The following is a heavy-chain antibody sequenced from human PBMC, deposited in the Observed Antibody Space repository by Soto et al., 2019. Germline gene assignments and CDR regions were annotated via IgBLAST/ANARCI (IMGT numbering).Heavy chain of an antibody. CDR2: ISSSSSYI. CDR3: ARDSFRVVYADDAFDI. Sequence: GGSLRLSCAASGFTFSSYSMNWVRQAPGKGLEWVSSISSSSSYIYYADSVKGRFTISRDNAKNSLYLQMNSLRAEDTAVYYWARDSFRVVYADDAFDIWGQGTMVTVSS. V-gene: IGHV3-21*01. J-gene: IGHJ3*02. CDR1: GFTFSSYS. D-gene: IGHD2-8*02.